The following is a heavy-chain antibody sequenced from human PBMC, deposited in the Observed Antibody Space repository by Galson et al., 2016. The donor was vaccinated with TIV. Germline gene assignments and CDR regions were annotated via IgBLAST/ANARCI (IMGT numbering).Heavy chain of an antibody. Sequence: LSLTCTVSGFSIASGYFWGWIRQPPGKGLEWLGNMHQSGSSYYNPSLRSRLTISVDTSKNQFSLTLRSVTAADSAVYYCARDCTSSTCRIYYYGMDVWGQGTTVTVSS. CDR3: ARDCTSSTCRIYYYGMDV. J-gene: IGHJ6*02. D-gene: IGHD2-15*01. V-gene: IGHV4-38-2*02. CDR1: GFSIASGYF. CDR2: MHQSGSS.